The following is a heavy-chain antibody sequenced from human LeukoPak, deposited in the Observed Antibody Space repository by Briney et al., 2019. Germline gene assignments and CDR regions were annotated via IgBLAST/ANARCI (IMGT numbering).Heavy chain of an antibody. J-gene: IGHJ4*02. Sequence: PSETLSLTCAVSGGSISSGGYSWSWIRQPPGKGLEWIGYIYHSGSANYNPSLKSRVTISVDKSKNQFSLRLSSVTAADTAVYYCASAGHDGIGYKVCWGQGTLATVSS. CDR1: GGSISSGGYS. CDR3: ASAGHDGIGYKVC. V-gene: IGHV4-30-2*01. CDR2: IYHSGSA. D-gene: IGHD3-22*01.